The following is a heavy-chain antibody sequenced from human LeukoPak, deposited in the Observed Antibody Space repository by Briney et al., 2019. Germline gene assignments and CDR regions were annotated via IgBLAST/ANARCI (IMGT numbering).Heavy chain of an antibody. D-gene: IGHD3-3*01. CDR3: ARGLLRPYYHYGMDV. Sequence: SETLSLTCAVYGGSFSGYYWSWIRQPPGKGLEWVGEINHSGSTNYNPSLKSRVTISVDTSKNQFSLKLSSVTAADTAVYYCARGLLRPYYHYGMDVWGQGTTVTVSS. V-gene: IGHV4-34*01. CDR2: INHSGST. CDR1: GGSFSGYY. J-gene: IGHJ6*02.